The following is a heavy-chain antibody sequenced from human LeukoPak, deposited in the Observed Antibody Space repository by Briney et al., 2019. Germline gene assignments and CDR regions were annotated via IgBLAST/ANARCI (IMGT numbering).Heavy chain of an antibody. CDR2: IYTSGST. CDR1: GGSISSYY. D-gene: IGHD6-19*01. J-gene: IGHJ4*02. CDR3: ARARVAVAGYYFDY. V-gene: IGHV4-4*07. Sequence: PSETLSLTCTVSGGSISSYYWSWVRQPAGKGLEWIGRIYTSGSTNYNPSLKSRVTISVDTSKNQSSLKLSSVTAADTAVYYCARARVAVAGYYFDYWGQGTLVTVSS.